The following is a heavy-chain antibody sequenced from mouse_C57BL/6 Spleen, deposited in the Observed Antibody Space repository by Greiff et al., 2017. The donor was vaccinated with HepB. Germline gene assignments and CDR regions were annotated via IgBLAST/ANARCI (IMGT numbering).Heavy chain of an antibody. V-gene: IGHV1-47*01. CDR3: ALIYYDYGRSAMDY. D-gene: IGHD2-4*01. J-gene: IGHJ4*01. Sequence: VMLVESGAELVKPGASVKMSCKASGYTFTTYPIEWMKQNHGKSLEWIGNFHPYNDDTKYNEKFKGKATLTVEKSSSTVYLELSRLTSDDSAVYYCALIYYDYGRSAMDYWGQGTSVTVSS. CDR1: GYTFTTYP. CDR2: FHPYNDDT.